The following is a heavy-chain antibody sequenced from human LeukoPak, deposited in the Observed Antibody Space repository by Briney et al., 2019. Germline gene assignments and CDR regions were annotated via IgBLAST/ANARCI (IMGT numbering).Heavy chain of an antibody. CDR3: TTDSSGYDILTGYYPFDY. Sequence: GGSLRLSCAASGFTFSNAWMSWVRQAPGKGLEWVGRIKSKTDGGTTDYAAPVKGGFTISRDDSKNTLYLQMNSLKTEDTAVYYCTTDSSGYDILTGYYPFDYWGQGTLVTVSS. CDR2: IKSKTDGGTT. D-gene: IGHD3-9*01. CDR1: GFTFSNAW. V-gene: IGHV3-15*01. J-gene: IGHJ4*02.